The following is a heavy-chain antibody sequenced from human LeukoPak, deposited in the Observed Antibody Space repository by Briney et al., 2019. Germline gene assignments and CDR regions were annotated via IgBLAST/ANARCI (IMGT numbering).Heavy chain of an antibody. V-gene: IGHV4-34*01. CDR3: ARGGGAYYMDV. J-gene: IGHJ6*03. CDR2: IYHIGST. Sequence: SETLSLTCAVYGGSFSSYYWNWIRQPPGKGLEWIGEIYHIGSTNYNPSLKSRVTISVDTSKNQFSLSLRSVTAADTAVYFCARGGGAYYMDVWVKGTTVTVSS. D-gene: IGHD4-23*01. CDR1: GGSFSSYY.